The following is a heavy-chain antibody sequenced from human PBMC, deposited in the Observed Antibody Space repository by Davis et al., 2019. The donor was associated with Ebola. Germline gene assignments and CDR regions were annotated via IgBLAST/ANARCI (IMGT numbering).Heavy chain of an antibody. CDR2: IIPILGIA. J-gene: IGHJ6*02. D-gene: IGHD5-24*01. V-gene: IGHV1-69*04. CDR3: ARVGYRGYYGMDV. Sequence: AASVKVSCKASGGTFSSYAISWVRQAPGQGLEWMGRIIPILGIANYAQKFQGRVTSTADKSTSTAYMELSSLRSEDTAVYYCARVGYRGYYGMDVWGQGTTVTVSS. CDR1: GGTFSSYA.